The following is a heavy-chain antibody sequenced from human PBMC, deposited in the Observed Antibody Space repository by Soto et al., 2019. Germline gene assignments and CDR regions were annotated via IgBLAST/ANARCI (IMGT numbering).Heavy chain of an antibody. D-gene: IGHD6-13*01. V-gene: IGHV1-18*01. Sequence: GXSVKVSCNASGYTFTSYGSRWVRQAPGQGLECMGWISAYNGNTNYAQKLQGRVTMTTDTSTSTAYMELRSLRSDDTAVYYCARDIPFSSSWYFDDWGQGTLVTVSS. CDR2: ISAYNGNT. CDR1: GYTFTSYG. J-gene: IGHJ4*02. CDR3: ARDIPFSSSWYFDD.